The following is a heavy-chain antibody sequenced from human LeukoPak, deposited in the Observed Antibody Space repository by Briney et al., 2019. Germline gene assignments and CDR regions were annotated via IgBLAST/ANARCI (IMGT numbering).Heavy chain of an antibody. J-gene: IGHJ3*02. CDR2: ISFIIST. D-gene: IGHD6-19*01. V-gene: IGHV3-23*01. Sequence: GGSLRLSCAASGFNFSSFGVNWVRQGPGKGLEWVSGISFIISTWSADSVKGRFTISRDNSKNTVYLQMNSLRDDDTTVYYCAKGTSSLNYDAFDIWGQGTLVTVSS. CDR3: AKGTSSLNYDAFDI. CDR1: GFNFSSFG.